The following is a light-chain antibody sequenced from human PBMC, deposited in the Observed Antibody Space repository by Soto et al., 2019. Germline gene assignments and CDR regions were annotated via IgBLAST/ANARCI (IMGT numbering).Light chain of an antibody. CDR1: KVGSKS. CDR2: YDV. CDR3: QVWDGATHHLV. V-gene: IGLV3-21*04. Sequence: SYELTQPPSVSVAPGRTAIITCGGSKVGSKSVHWYQQKPGQAPVLVLYYDVDRPSGIPGRFSGSNSGDTTTLTIASVEAGDEADYYCQVWDGATHHLVFGGGTKLTVL. J-gene: IGLJ3*02.